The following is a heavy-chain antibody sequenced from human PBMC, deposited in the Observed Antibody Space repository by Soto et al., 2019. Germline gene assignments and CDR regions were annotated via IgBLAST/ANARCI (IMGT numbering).Heavy chain of an antibody. CDR2: VYFTGAT. Sequence: SETLSLTCTVSGGSVSNWMYYWSWIRQPPGQGLEWIGNVYFTGATFYNPSLKSRVTMSVDTYKDQFFLKVTSVTAADTAVYYCSRYCNSYHCRHLYYFDYWGLGTLVTVSS. D-gene: IGHD2-2*01. CDR1: GGSVSNWMYY. V-gene: IGHV4-61*01. J-gene: IGHJ4*02. CDR3: SRYCNSYHCRHLYYFDY.